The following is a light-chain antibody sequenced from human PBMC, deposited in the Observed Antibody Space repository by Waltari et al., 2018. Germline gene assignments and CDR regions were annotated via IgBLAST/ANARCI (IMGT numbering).Light chain of an antibody. CDR1: TGPVTRGLH. CDR2: RTS. Sequence: QAVVTQEPSVTVSPGGTVTLTCASSTGPVTRGLHPFWIQQKPGQAPRILISRTSDKKSWTPARFSGSLIGAKAALTLSGALPEDEADYYCLLSYSGSFYVFGTGTKVTVL. CDR3: LLSYSGSFYV. J-gene: IGLJ1*01. V-gene: IGLV7-46*01.